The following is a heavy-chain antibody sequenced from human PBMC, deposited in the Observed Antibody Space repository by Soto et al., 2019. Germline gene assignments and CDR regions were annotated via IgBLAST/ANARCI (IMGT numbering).Heavy chain of an antibody. CDR3: ARRRPQPLLGGSFDP. J-gene: IGHJ5*02. D-gene: IGHD6-13*01. Sequence: PGEPQKISCKGSGYIFTSYWIGWGRHVPGKGVGWRGIIYPGDAESRYSPSLQGQVTISADKSISTAYLQWSSLNASHTAMYYCARRRPQPLLGGSFDPWGQGTLVTVSA. CDR2: IYPGDAES. CDR1: GYIFTSYW. V-gene: IGHV5-51*01.